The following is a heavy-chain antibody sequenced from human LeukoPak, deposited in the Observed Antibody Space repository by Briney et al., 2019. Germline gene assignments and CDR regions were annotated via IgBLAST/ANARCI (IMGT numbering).Heavy chain of an antibody. CDR1: GYTFISYS. CDR2: INTNTGNP. D-gene: IGHD2-2*01. Sequence: ASVKVSCKASGYTFISYSMNWVRQAPGQGLEWMGWINTNTGNPTYAQGFTGRFVFSLDTSVSTAYLQISSLKAEDTAVYYCARDKYQLLSHAFDIWGQGTMVTVSS. CDR3: ARDKYQLLSHAFDI. V-gene: IGHV7-4-1*02. J-gene: IGHJ3*02.